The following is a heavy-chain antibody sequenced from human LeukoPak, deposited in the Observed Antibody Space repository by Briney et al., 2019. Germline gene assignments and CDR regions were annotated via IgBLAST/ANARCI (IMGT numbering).Heavy chain of an antibody. D-gene: IGHD3-16*01. J-gene: IGHJ4*02. CDR1: GGSISSSSYY. V-gene: IGHV4-39*07. CDR2: INYSGST. Sequence: SETLSLTCTVSGGSISSSSYYWGWIRQPPGKGLEWIGSINYSGSTYYNPSLKSRVTISVDRSKNQFSLKLSSATAADTAVYYCARGRGNFDYWGQGTLVTVSS. CDR3: ARGRGNFDY.